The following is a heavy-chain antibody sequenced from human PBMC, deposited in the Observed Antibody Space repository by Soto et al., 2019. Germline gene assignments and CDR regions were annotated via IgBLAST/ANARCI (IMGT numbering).Heavy chain of an antibody. CDR2: IKQDGSEK. J-gene: IGHJ4*02. Sequence: GSLRLSCAASGFTFSIYWMSWVRQAPGKGLEWVANIKQDGSEKYYVDSVKGRFTISRDNAKNSLYLQMNSLRAEDTAVYYCARDLTGTTTHWGQGTLVTVSS. CDR1: GFTFSIYW. CDR3: ARDLTGTTTH. V-gene: IGHV3-7*01. D-gene: IGHD1-7*01.